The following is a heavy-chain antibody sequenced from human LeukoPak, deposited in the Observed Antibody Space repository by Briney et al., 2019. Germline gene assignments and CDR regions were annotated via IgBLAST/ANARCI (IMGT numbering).Heavy chain of an antibody. CDR3: ARGPVSDYLHY. Sequence: ASVKVSCKASGYTLTNYGINWVRQATGQGLEWMGWMNPNSGNTGYAQKFQGRVTMTRNTSISTAYMELSSLRSEDTAVYYCARGPVSDYLHYWGQGTLVTVSS. CDR1: GYTLTNYG. J-gene: IGHJ4*02. D-gene: IGHD4-17*01. V-gene: IGHV1-8*02. CDR2: MNPNSGNT.